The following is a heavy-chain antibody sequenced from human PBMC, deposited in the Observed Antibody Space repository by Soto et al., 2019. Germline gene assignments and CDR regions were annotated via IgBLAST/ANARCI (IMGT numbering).Heavy chain of an antibody. J-gene: IGHJ4*02. CDR3: ARGSSVGLEY. Sequence: QVQMVQSGAEVKKAGASVKISCKASGYTFTSYYVHWVRQAPGQGLEWMGFINPSGGSATYVQKIQGRVTMTRDTSTSTVYMELGSLTSEDTAIYYCARGSSVGLEYWGQETLVTVSS. CDR1: GYTFTSYY. CDR2: INPSGGSA. V-gene: IGHV1-46*01. D-gene: IGHD1-26*01.